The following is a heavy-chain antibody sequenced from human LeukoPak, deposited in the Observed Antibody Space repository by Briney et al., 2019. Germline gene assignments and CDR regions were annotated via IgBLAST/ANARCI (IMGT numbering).Heavy chain of an antibody. J-gene: IGHJ4*02. D-gene: IGHD3-22*01. CDR1: GFTFSSYE. CDR3: ASRSDYYDSSGYGNYDY. CDR2: ISSSGSTI. V-gene: IGHV3-48*03. Sequence: GGSLRLSCAASGFTFSSYEMDWVRQAPGKGLEWVSYISSSGSTIYYADSVKGRFTISRDNAKNSLYLQMNSLRAEDTAVYYCASRSDYYDSSGYGNYDYWGQGTLVTVSS.